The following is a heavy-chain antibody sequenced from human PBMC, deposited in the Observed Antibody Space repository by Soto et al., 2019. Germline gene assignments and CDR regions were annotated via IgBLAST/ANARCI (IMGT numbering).Heavy chain of an antibody. Sequence: GESLKISCAASGFTFSSYAMSWVRQAPGKGLEWVSAISGSGGSTYYADSVKGRFTISRDNSKNTLYLQMNSLRAEDTAVYYCAKADHYDFIELWFDPWGQGTLVTVSS. CDR2: ISGSGGST. CDR3: AKADHYDFIELWFDP. V-gene: IGHV3-23*01. CDR1: GFTFSSYA. J-gene: IGHJ5*02. D-gene: IGHD3-3*01.